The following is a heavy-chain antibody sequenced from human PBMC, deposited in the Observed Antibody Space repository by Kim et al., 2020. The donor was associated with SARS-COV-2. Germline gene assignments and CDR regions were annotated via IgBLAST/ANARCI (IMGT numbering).Heavy chain of an antibody. CDR1: GGSISSSY. CDR3: ARSPLWLSFDY. J-gene: IGHJ4*02. CDR2: IYYLGST. Sequence: SETLSLPCTVSGGSISSSYWNWIRQPPGKGLEWIGYIYYLGSTNYNPSLKSRVTISVDTSKNQFSLKLISLTAADTAVYYCARSPLWLSFDYWGQGTLAT. D-gene: IGHD3-10*01. V-gene: IGHV4-59*08.